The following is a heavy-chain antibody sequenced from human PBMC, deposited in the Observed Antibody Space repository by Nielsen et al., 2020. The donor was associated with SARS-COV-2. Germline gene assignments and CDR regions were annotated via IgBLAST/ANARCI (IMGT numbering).Heavy chain of an antibody. D-gene: IGHD6-19*01. CDR1: GFTFSSYW. CDR3: AKVNPVAGWVDY. V-gene: IGHV3-23*01. J-gene: IGHJ4*02. Sequence: GESLKISCAASGFTFSSYWMSWVRQAPGKGLEWVSAISGSGGSTYYADSVKGRFTISRDNSKNTLYLQMNSLRAEDTAVYYCAKVNPVAGWVDYWGQGTLVTVSS. CDR2: ISGSGGST.